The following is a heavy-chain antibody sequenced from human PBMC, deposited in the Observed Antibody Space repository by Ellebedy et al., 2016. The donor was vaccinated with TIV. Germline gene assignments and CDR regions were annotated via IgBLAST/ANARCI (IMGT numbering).Heavy chain of an antibody. V-gene: IGHV1-69*13. CDR2: IIPIFGTA. Sequence: SVKVSXXASGGTFSSYAISWVRQAPGQGLEWMGGIIPIFGTANYAQKFQGRVTITADESTSTAYMELSSLRSEDTAVYYCASYPEYSSSRWFDPWGQGTLVTVSS. CDR1: GGTFSSYA. J-gene: IGHJ5*02. CDR3: ASYPEYSSSRWFDP. D-gene: IGHD6-6*01.